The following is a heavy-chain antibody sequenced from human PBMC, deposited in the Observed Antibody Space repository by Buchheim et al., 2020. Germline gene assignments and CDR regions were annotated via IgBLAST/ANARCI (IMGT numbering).Heavy chain of an antibody. J-gene: IGHJ4*02. CDR1: GFTFSSYA. V-gene: IGHV3-30-3*01. Sequence: QVQLVESGGGVVQPGRSLRLSCAASGFTFSSYAMHWVRQAPGKGLEWVAVISYDGSNKYYADSVKGRFTISRDNSKNTLYLQMNSLRAEDTAVYYCARDLDSGSRRFDYWGQGTL. D-gene: IGHD3-10*01. CDR2: ISYDGSNK. CDR3: ARDLDSGSRRFDY.